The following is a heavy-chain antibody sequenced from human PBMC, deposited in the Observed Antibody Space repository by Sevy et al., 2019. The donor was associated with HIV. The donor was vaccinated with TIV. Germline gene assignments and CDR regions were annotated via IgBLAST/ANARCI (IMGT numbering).Heavy chain of an antibody. J-gene: IGHJ4*02. Sequence: GGFLRLSCAASGFTFSKYSMSWVRQPPGKGLEWVSTLSFGCGEINYADSVKGRFTISRGNSKSSVYLQMNNLRPEDTAVYYCAREGCTKPHDYWGQGTLVTVSS. CDR1: GFTFSKYS. V-gene: IGHV3-23*01. CDR3: AREGCTKPHDY. D-gene: IGHD2-8*01. CDR2: LSFGCGEI.